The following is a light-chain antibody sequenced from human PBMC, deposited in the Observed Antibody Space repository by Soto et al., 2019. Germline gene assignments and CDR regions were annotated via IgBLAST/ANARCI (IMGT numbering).Light chain of an antibody. CDR2: GAS. V-gene: IGKV3-20*01. CDR3: QQYGRSPWT. J-gene: IGKJ1*01. CDR1: QSVSSSY. Sequence: EIVLTQSPGTLSLSPRERATLSCRASQSVSSSYLAWYQQKPGQAPRLLIYGASSRATGIPDRFSGSGSGTDFTLTISRLEPEDFAVYYCQQYGRSPWTFGQGTKVEIK.